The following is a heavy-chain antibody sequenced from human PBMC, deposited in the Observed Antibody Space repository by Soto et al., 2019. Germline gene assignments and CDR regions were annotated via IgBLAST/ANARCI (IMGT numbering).Heavy chain of an antibody. CDR3: VSWVSAHFDS. Sequence: GGSLRLSCATSGFTFRYHGMSWVRQAPGKGLEWVSTINSNGVDTHYPDSVKGRFIISRDNSRNTLDLHMSSLRAEDTALYYCVSWVSAHFDSWGPGTLVTVSS. J-gene: IGHJ4*02. V-gene: IGHV3-23*01. CDR1: GFTFRYHG. CDR2: INSNGVDT. D-gene: IGHD2-8*01.